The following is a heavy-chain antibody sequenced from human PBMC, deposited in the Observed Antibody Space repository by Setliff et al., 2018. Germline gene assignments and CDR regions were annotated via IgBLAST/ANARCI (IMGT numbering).Heavy chain of an antibody. CDR3: ARRPGGYYYYMDV. CDR1: GYNFSSNYW. CDR2: IYPADSDV. D-gene: IGHD3-10*01. J-gene: IGHJ6*03. Sequence: GESLKISCKVSGYNFSSNYWIGWVRQMPGKGLEWMGVIYPADSDVKYSPSFQGHVTMSVDKSINTAYLQWSSMKSSDAAMYYCARRPGGYYYYMDVWGKGTTVTVSS. V-gene: IGHV5-51*01.